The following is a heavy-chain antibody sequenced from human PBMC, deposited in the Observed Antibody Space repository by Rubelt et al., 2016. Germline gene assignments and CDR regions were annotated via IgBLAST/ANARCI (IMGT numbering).Heavy chain of an antibody. CDR3: AKDLGASNYFDY. V-gene: IGHV3-30*18. Sequence: VQLVESGGGLVQPGGSLRLSCAASGFSFSECGMHWVRQAPGKGLEWVAVMTYDGSEHYADSVKGRFTISRDNSKNRLYLQMTSLRGDDTAVYDWAKDLGASNYFDYWGQGTQVTVSS. J-gene: IGHJ4*02. CDR2: MTYDGSE. CDR1: GFSFSECG.